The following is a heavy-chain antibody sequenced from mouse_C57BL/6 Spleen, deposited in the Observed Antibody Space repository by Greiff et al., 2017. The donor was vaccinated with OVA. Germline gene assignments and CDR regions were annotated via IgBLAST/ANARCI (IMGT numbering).Heavy chain of an antibody. CDR3: ARQDSSGYGY. V-gene: IGHV5-6*01. D-gene: IGHD3-2*02. CDR1: GFTFSSYG. Sequence: EVNVVESGGDLVKPGGSLKLSCAASGFTFSSYGMSWVRQTPDKRLEWVATISSGGSYTYYPDSVKGRFTISRDNANNTLYLQMSSLKSEDTAMYYCARQDSSGYGYWGQGTLVTVSA. CDR2: ISSGGSYT. J-gene: IGHJ3*01.